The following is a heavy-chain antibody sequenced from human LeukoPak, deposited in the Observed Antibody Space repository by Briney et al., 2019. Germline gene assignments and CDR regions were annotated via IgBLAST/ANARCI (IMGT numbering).Heavy chain of an antibody. D-gene: IGHD4-17*01. J-gene: IGHJ3*02. CDR1: GFIFSSHG. Sequence: GGSLRLSCAASGFIFSSHGVNWVRQAPGKGLEWVSAISGSGGSTYYADSVKGRFTISRDNSKNTLYLQMNSLRAEDTAVYYCAKYRSIYGVGSDAFDIWGQGTMVTVSS. V-gene: IGHV3-23*01. CDR3: AKYRSIYGVGSDAFDI. CDR2: ISGSGGST.